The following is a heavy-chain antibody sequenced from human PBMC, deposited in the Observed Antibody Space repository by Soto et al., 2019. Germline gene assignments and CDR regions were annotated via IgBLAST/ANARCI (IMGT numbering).Heavy chain of an antibody. CDR1: GFTFSSYA. Sequence: QVQLVESGGGVVQPGRSLRLSCAASGFTFSSYAMHWVRQAPGKGLEWVAVISYDGSNKYYADSVKGRFTISRDNSKNTLYLQMNSLRAEDTAVYYCARASSSSLCYYGMDVWGQGTTVTVSS. CDR3: ARASSSSLCYYGMDV. V-gene: IGHV3-30-3*01. J-gene: IGHJ6*02. CDR2: ISYDGSNK. D-gene: IGHD6-6*01.